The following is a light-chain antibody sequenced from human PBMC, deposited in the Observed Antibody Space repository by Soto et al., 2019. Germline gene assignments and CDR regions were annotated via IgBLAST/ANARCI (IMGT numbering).Light chain of an antibody. J-gene: IGKJ1*01. V-gene: IGKV1-27*01. CDR2: AAS. Sequence: DIQMTQSPSSLSASVGDRVTITCRASQGISTYLAWYQQKPGKVPKVLIYAASTLQSGVPSRFSGSGSETDFPLTISSLQPEDVATYYCQKYNSAPQTFGQGTKVEI. CDR3: QKYNSAPQT. CDR1: QGISTY.